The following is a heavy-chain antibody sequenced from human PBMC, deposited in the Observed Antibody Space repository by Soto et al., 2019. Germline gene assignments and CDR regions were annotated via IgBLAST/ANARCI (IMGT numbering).Heavy chain of an antibody. J-gene: IGHJ6*03. Sequence: QVQLQQWGAGLLKPSETLSLTCAVYGGSFSGYQWTWIRQTPGKDLEWIGEINDSGNINNNPPLKSRVTILVDTAKKQISLKLSSVTAADTAVYYCARGLILWFGELSRRGGYYYYMDVWGKGTSVTVSS. CDR1: GGSFSGYQ. CDR3: ARGLILWFGELSRRGGYYYYMDV. V-gene: IGHV4-34*01. D-gene: IGHD3-10*01. CDR2: INDSGNI.